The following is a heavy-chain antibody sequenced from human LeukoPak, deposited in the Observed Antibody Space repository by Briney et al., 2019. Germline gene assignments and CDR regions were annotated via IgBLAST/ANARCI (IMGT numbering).Heavy chain of an antibody. J-gene: IGHJ4*02. CDR3: ARDKLVDTAMVFDY. Sequence: GGSLRLSCVASGFTFSNYAMSWVRQAPGKGLDWVSAIGDKGVDKKYADSVKGRFTISRDNSKNTLYLQMNSLRAEDTAVYYCARDKLVDTAMVFDYWGQGTLVTVSS. CDR1: GFTFSNYA. V-gene: IGHV3-23*01. D-gene: IGHD5-18*01. CDR2: IGDKGVDK.